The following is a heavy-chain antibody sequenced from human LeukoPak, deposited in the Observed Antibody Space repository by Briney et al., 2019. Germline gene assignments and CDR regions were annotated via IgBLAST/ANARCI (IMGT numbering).Heavy chain of an antibody. J-gene: IGHJ5*02. Sequence: SETLSLTCAVYGGTFSGAYLTWIRQTPGRGHEWIGESNPMGDLMGYNQYLKARATILLASSKKQFSLRLTSVTAADTGIYYCARVPDVTARPCDTWGAGTVVIVSS. CDR2: SNPMGDLM. CDR1: GGTFSGAY. CDR3: ARVPDVTARPCDT. D-gene: IGHD2-21*02. V-gene: IGHV4-34*08.